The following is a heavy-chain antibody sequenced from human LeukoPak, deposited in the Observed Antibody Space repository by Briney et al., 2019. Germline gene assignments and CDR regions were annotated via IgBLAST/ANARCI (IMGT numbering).Heavy chain of an antibody. J-gene: IGHJ4*02. CDR3: AKYYYDSGTYSFDY. V-gene: IGHV3-23*01. CDR2: ISGSDGTT. Sequence: QSGGSLRLSCAASGFAFSDYAMTWVRPAPGKGLEWVSAISGSDGTTYYADSVKGRFTISRDNSKNTLYLQMNSLRADDTAVYYCAKYYYDSGTYSFDYWGQGTLVTVSS. D-gene: IGHD3-10*01. CDR1: GFAFSDYA.